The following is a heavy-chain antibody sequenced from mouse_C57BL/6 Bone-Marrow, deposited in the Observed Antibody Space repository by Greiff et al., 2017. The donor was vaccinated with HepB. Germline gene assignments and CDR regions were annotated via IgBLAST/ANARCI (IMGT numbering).Heavy chain of an antibody. CDR1: GYTFPSYD. CDR3: ARKGGYYYGSSYGAWFAY. V-gene: IGHV1-85*01. Sequence: VKLMESGPELVKPGASVKLSCKASGYTFPSYDINWVKQRPGQGLEWIGWIYPRDGSTKDNEKFKGKATLTVDPSSRTAYMGLHSLTSEDSAVYFCARKGGYYYGSSYGAWFAYWGQGTLVTVSA. D-gene: IGHD1-1*01. J-gene: IGHJ3*01. CDR2: IYPRDGST.